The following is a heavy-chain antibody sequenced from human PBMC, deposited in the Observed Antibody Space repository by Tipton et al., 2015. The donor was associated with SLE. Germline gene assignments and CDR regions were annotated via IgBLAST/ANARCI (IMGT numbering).Heavy chain of an antibody. V-gene: IGHV4-59*01. CDR1: GGSISSYY. Sequence: LRLSCTVSGGSISSYYWSWTRQPPGKGLEWIGYIYYSGSTNYNPSLKSRVTISVDTSKNQFSLKLSSVTAADTAVYYCARKWGSWFDPWGQGTLVTVSS. CDR3: ARKWGSWFDP. J-gene: IGHJ5*02. CDR2: IYYSGST. D-gene: IGHD1-26*01.